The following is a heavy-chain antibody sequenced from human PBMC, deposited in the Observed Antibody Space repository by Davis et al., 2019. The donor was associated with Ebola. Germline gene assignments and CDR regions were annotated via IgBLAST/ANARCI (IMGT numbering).Heavy chain of an antibody. Sequence: PSETLSLTCAVYGGSFSGYYWSWIRQPPGKGLEWIGEINHSGSTYYNPSLKSRVTISVDTSKNQFSLKLSSVTAADTAVYYCARHSPRRYFDYWGQGTLVTVSS. CDR1: GGSFSGYY. D-gene: IGHD2-15*01. CDR3: ARHSPRRYFDY. CDR2: INHSGST. J-gene: IGHJ4*02. V-gene: IGHV4-34*01.